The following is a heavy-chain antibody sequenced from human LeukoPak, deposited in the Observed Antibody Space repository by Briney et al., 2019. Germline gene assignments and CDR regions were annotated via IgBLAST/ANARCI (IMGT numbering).Heavy chain of an antibody. Sequence: SETLSLTCTVSGGSINGYYYNWIRQPPGKGLGWIGYIYYSGSTNYNPSLKSRVTISLDTSKNQFSLKLSSVTTADTAVYYCARSVVTLYWYFDLWGRGTLVTVSS. CDR1: GGSINGYY. J-gene: IGHJ2*01. V-gene: IGHV4-59*01. D-gene: IGHD4-23*01. CDR3: ARSVVTLYWYFDL. CDR2: IYYSGST.